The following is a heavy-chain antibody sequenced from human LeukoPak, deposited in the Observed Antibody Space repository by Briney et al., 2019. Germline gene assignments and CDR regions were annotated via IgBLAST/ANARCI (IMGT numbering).Heavy chain of an antibody. CDR2: INHSGST. Sequence: SETLSLTCAVYGGSFSGYYWSWIRQPPGKGLEWIGEINHSGSTNYNPSLKSRVTISVDTSKNQFSLKLSSVTAADTAVYYCARVDWSLGYCSSTSCYPFHYWGQGTLVTVSS. D-gene: IGHD2-2*01. V-gene: IGHV4-34*01. CDR1: GGSFSGYY. CDR3: ARVDWSLGYCSSTSCYPFHY. J-gene: IGHJ4*02.